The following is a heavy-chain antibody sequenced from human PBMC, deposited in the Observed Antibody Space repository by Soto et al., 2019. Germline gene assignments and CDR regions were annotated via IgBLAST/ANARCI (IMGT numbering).Heavy chain of an antibody. CDR3: AKDGLEVLHFDC. V-gene: IGHV3-23*01. CDR2: ISCNAGTT. J-gene: IGHJ4*01. D-gene: IGHD1-26*01. CDR1: GFTFSDYA. Sequence: GGSLRLSCAASGFTFSDYAMSWVRQAPGKGLEWVSDISCNAGTTNYADSVKGRFTISRDNSKNTLYLQMSSLRAEDTAVYYCAKDGLEVLHFDCRGRGTPVTVSS.